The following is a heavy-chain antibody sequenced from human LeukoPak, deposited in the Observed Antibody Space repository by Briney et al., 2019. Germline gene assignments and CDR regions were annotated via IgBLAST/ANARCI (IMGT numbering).Heavy chain of an antibody. V-gene: IGHV4-59*11. CDR2: IYYSGST. J-gene: IGHJ4*02. Sequence: SETLSLTCTVSGGSISSHYWSWIRQPPGKGLEWIGYIYYSGSTNYNPSLKSRVTISVDTSKNQFSLKLSSVTAADTAVYYCARVSSLSYSGLNRVFDYWGQGTLVTVSS. CDR1: GGSISSHY. D-gene: IGHD1-26*01. CDR3: ARVSSLSYSGLNRVFDY.